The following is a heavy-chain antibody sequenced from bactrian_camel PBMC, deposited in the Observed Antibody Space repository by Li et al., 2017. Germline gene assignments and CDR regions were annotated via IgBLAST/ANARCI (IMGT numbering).Heavy chain of an antibody. J-gene: IGHJ4*01. CDR2: ITSGGENT. Sequence: VQLVESGGGLVQPGGSLRLSCAASGFTFSISRTYMSWVRHTPGKGLEWLAHITSGGENTYYADTVKGRFSISRDNSKNTVYLQMNSLKSEDTALYYCAAGLRYSDYVSNRYWGQGTQVTVS. CDR3: AAGLRYSDYVSNRY. D-gene: IGHD4*01. V-gene: IGHV3S40*01. CDR1: GFTFSISRTY.